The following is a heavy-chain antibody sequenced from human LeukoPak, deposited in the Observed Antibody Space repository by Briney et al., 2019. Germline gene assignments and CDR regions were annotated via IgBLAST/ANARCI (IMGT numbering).Heavy chain of an antibody. Sequence: PGGSLRLSCAASGFTFDDYAMSWVRQAPGKGLEWVSGINWNAGSTGYADSVKGRFTISRDNAKNSLYLQMNSLRAEDTAVYYCARSSGSYRPMGYWGQGTLVTVSS. CDR2: INWNAGST. J-gene: IGHJ4*02. CDR3: ARSSGSYRPMGY. V-gene: IGHV3-20*04. D-gene: IGHD3-22*01. CDR1: GFTFDDYA.